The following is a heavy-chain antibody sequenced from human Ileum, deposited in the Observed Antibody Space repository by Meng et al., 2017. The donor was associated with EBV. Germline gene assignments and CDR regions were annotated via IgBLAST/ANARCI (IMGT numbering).Heavy chain of an antibody. CDR1: GYTFTSYG. D-gene: IGHD2-2*02. J-gene: IGHJ2*01. CDR2: ISAYNGNT. V-gene: IGHV1-18*01. Sequence: QVQLVQSGAEVKKPGASVKVSCKASGYTFTSYGISWVRQASGQGLEWMGWISAYNGNTNYAQKLQGRVTMTTDTSTSTAYMELRSLRSDDTAVYYCARDSRHCTSASCYSWYFDLWGRGTLVTVSS. CDR3: ARDSRHCTSASCYSWYFDL.